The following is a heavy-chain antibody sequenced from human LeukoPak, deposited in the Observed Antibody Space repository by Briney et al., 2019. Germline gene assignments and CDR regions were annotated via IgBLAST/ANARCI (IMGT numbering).Heavy chain of an antibody. CDR1: GYSFTSYD. CDR3: ARAPVGTRVFGY. J-gene: IGHJ4*02. CDR2: MNPNSGNT. Sequence: GASVKVPCKASGYSFTSYDINWVGQATGQGLEWMGWMNPNSGNTGYAQKLQGRVTITRNTSISTAYMELSSLRAEDTAVYYCARAPVGTRVFGYWGQGTLVTVSS. D-gene: IGHD1-26*01. V-gene: IGHV1-8*03.